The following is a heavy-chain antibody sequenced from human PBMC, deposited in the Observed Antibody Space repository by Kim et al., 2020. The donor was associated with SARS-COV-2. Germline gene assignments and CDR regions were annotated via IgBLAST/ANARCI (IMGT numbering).Heavy chain of an antibody. Sequence: SETLSLTCTVSGGSISSSSYYWGWIRQPPGKGLEWIGSIYYSGSTYYNPSLKSRVTISVDTSKNQFSLKLSSVTAADTAVHFCARHPPGRLQLWSPQALGSAFDIWGQGTMVTVSS. V-gene: IGHV4-39*01. J-gene: IGHJ3*02. D-gene: IGHD5-18*01. CDR3: ARHPPGRLQLWSPQALGSAFDI. CDR2: IYYSGST. CDR1: GGSISSSSYY.